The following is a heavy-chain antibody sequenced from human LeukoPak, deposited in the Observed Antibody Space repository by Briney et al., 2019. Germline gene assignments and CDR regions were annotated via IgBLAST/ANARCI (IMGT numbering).Heavy chain of an antibody. J-gene: IGHJ4*02. Sequence: GGSLRLSCAASGFTVSSNYMSWVRQAPGKGLEWVSVINTGGSTYYADSVKGRFTISRDNSKNTLYLQMNSLRAEDTAVYYCASTEAYDYVWGSYRFSYWGQGTLVTVSS. V-gene: IGHV3-53*01. CDR3: ASTEAYDYVWGSYRFSY. CDR2: INTGGST. CDR1: GFTVSSNY. D-gene: IGHD3-16*02.